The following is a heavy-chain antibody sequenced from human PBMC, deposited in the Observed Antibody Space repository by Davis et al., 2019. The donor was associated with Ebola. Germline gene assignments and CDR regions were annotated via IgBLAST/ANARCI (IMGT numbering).Heavy chain of an antibody. CDR1: GYTFTGYY. CDR3: ARGGENSVLLWFGDLFDP. J-gene: IGHJ5*02. V-gene: IGHV1-2*06. D-gene: IGHD3-10*01. CDR2: INPNSGGT. Sequence: AASVKVSCKASGYTFTGYYMPWVRQAPGQGLEWMGRINPNSGGTNYAQKFQGRVTMTRDTSISTAYMELSRLRSDDTAVYYCARGGENSVLLWFGDLFDPWGQETLVTVSS.